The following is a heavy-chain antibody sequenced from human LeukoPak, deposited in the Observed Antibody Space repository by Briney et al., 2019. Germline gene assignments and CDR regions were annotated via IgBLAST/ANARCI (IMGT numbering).Heavy chain of an antibody. J-gene: IGHJ6*03. CDR3: ARVNYPHYYYYMDV. V-gene: IGHV3-48*03. CDR1: GFTFSSYE. D-gene: IGHD4-11*01. CDR2: ISSSGSTI. Sequence: PGGSLRLSCVASGFTFSSYEMYWVRQAPGKGLEWVSYISSSGSTIYYADSVKGRFTISRDNAKNSLYLQMNSLRAEDTAVYYCARVNYPHYYYYMDVWGKGTTVTVSS.